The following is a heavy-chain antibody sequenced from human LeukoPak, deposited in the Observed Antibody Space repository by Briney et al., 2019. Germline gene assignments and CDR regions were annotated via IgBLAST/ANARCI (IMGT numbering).Heavy chain of an antibody. CDR1: GFPFSSYW. CDR2: INSDGSST. D-gene: IGHD2-15*01. J-gene: IGHJ4*02. Sequence: GGTLRLSCAASGFPFSSYWMLWVRQAPAKGLVGVSRINSDGSSTPYADSVKGRFTISRDNAKNTLYLQMNSLRAEGTAVYYCATSTYCSGGSCYSRTFQYWGQGTLVTVSS. CDR3: ATSTYCSGGSCYSRTFQY. V-gene: IGHV3-74*01.